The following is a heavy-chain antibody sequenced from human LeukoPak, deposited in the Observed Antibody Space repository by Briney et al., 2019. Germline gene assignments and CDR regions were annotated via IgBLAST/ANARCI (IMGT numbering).Heavy chain of an antibody. CDR3: ARDPDPGYCSSTSCYDDAFDI. D-gene: IGHD2-2*01. CDR1: GFTFSSYE. Sequence: GGSLRLSCAASGFTFSSYEMNWVRQAPGKGLEWVSYISSSGSTIYYADSVKGRFTISRDNAKNSLYLQMNSLRAEDTAVYYYARDPDPGYCSSTSCYDDAFDIWGQGTMVTVSS. V-gene: IGHV3-48*03. J-gene: IGHJ3*02. CDR2: ISSSGSTI.